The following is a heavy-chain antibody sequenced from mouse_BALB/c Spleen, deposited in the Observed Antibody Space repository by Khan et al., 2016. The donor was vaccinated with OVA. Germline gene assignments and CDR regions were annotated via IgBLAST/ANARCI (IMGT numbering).Heavy chain of an antibody. Sequence: QVQLQQSGAELMKPGASVKISCKATGYTVSSYWIEWIEQRPGHGLEWIGEILPGSGSSKYNEKFKGKATFTEDTSSNTAYMQLSSLTSEDSAVYYCARGFTGGAMDFWGQGTSVTVSS. CDR1: GYTVSSYW. CDR2: ILPGSGSS. CDR3: ARGFTGGAMDF. J-gene: IGHJ4*01. V-gene: IGHV1-9*01.